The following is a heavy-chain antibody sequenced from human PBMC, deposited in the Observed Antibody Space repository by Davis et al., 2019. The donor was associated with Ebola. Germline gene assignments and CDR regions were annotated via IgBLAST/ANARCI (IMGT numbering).Heavy chain of an antibody. CDR1: GYTFTSYY. CDR3: ARRRHTYDFWSGRYYYGMDV. Sequence: ASVKVSCKASGYTFTSYYMHWVRQAPGQGLEWMGIINPSGGSTSYAQKFQGRVTMTRDTSTSTVYMELSSLRSEDTAVYYCARRRHTYDFWSGRYYYGMDVWGQGTTVTVSS. CDR2: INPSGGST. J-gene: IGHJ6*02. V-gene: IGHV1-46*01. D-gene: IGHD3-3*01.